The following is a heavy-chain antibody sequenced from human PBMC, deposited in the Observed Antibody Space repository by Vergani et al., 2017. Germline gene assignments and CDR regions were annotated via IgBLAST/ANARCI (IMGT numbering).Heavy chain of an antibody. CDR1: GGSFSGYY. CDR3: AGAADFDL. J-gene: IGHJ2*01. V-gene: IGHV4-34*01. CDR2: INHSGST. Sequence: QVQLQQWGAGLFKPSETLSLTCAVYGGSFSGYYWSWIRQPPGKGLEWIGEINHSGSTNDNPSLKSRVTISVDTSKNQFSLKLSSVTAANTAVYYCAGAADFDLWGRGTLVTVSA.